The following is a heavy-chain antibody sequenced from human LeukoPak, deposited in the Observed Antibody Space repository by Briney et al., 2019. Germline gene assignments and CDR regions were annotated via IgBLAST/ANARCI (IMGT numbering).Heavy chain of an antibody. CDR2: INPNSGGT. J-gene: IGHJ5*02. D-gene: IGHD2-2*01. CDR3: ARDLLDCRSTSCYQGWFGP. Sequence: ASVKVSCKASGYTFTGHYMHWLRQSPGQGLEWMGWINPNSGGTNYAQKFQGRVTMTRDTSISTAYMEVSRLGSDDTAVYYCARDLLDCRSTSCYQGWFGPWGQGTLVTVSS. CDR1: GYTFTGHY. V-gene: IGHV1-2*02.